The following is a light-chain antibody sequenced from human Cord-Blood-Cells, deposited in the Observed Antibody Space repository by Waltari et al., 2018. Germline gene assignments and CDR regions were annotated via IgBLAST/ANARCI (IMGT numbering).Light chain of an antibody. V-gene: IGKV4-1*01. Sequence: DIVMTQSPDSLAVSLGERATINCKSSQSVLYSSNNKNYLAWYQQKPGQPPKLLIYWASTLESGVPDRFSGSGSVTDFTLAISSLQADDVAVYYCQQYYSTPLTFGGGTKVEIK. CDR1: QSVLYSSNNKNY. J-gene: IGKJ4*01. CDR2: WAS. CDR3: QQYYSTPLT.